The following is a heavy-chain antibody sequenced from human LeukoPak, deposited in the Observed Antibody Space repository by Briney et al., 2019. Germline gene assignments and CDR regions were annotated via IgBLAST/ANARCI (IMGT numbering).Heavy chain of an antibody. V-gene: IGHV4-61*02. CDR2: ISSSGST. Sequence: SETLSLTCTVSGDSISSGDYYWSWIRQPAGKGLEWIERISSSGSTNYNPSLKSRVTISVDTSKNQFSLKLSSVTAADTAVYFCARGPYSYDSSGAFDIWGQGTMVTVSS. CDR3: ARGPYSYDSSGAFDI. D-gene: IGHD3-22*01. CDR1: GDSISSGDYY. J-gene: IGHJ3*02.